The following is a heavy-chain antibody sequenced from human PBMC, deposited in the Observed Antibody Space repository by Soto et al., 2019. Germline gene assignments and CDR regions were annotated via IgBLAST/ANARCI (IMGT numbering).Heavy chain of an antibody. CDR1: GEKNARNS. Sequence: KDCGEKNARNSITWVQHENRKGLEGMGWISTYNANTKYVQKFQGRVTMTTDTYANTAYMELRSLTSDDTALYYCAREGYCSSGSCALYDHDFFCMDLWGKGTTV. D-gene: IGHD2-15*01. V-gene: IGHV1-18*01. J-gene: IGHJ6*03. CDR3: AREGYCSSGSCALYDHDFFCMDL. CDR2: ISTYNANT.